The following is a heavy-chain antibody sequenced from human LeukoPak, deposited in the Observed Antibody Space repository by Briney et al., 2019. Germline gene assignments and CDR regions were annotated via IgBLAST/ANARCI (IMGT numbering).Heavy chain of an antibody. CDR3: ARGSYYDILTGYYWGSYYFDY. J-gene: IGHJ4*02. CDR2: INPNSGGA. D-gene: IGHD3-9*01. Sequence: AASVKVSCKASGYTFTGYYMHWVRQAPGQGLEWMGWINPNSGGANYAQKFQGRVTMTRNTSISTAYMELSSLRSEDTAVYYCARGSYYDILTGYYWGSYYFDYWGQGTLVTVSS. V-gene: IGHV1-2*02. CDR1: GYTFTGYY.